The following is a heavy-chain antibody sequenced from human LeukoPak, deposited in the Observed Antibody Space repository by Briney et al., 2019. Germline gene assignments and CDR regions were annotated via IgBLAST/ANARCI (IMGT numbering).Heavy chain of an antibody. V-gene: IGHV3-23*01. CDR3: AKDMSDYTNFPDV. J-gene: IGHJ6*02. Sequence: PGGSLRLSCAASGSIFTTYAMIWVRQAPGKGLEWVSTISGGGGSTFYADSVKGRFTIFRVNSKNTLYLQMNSLRAEDTAIYYCAKDMSDYTNFPDVWGQGTTVTVSS. CDR1: GSIFTTYA. D-gene: IGHD4-11*01. CDR2: ISGGGGST.